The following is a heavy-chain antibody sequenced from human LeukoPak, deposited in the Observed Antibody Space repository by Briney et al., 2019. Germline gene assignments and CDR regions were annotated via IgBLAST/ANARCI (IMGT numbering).Heavy chain of an antibody. CDR3: ARRDGYSSYYFDY. Sequence: SETLSLTCTVSGGSISGYYWSWIRQPPGKGLEWIGYMYYSGSTTYNPSLKSRVTISVDTSKNQFSLKLSSVTAADTAVYYCARRDGYSSYYFDYWGQGTLVTVSS. V-gene: IGHV4-59*08. CDR1: GGSISGYY. D-gene: IGHD5-18*01. CDR2: MYYSGST. J-gene: IGHJ4*02.